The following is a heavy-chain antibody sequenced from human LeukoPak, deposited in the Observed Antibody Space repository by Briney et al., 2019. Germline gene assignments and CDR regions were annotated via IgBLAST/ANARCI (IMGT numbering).Heavy chain of an antibody. V-gene: IGHV4-59*01. J-gene: IGHJ4*02. CDR3: ARTTYHYDSSAYYSGYFDY. CDR2: IYYSGSI. D-gene: IGHD3-22*01. CDR1: GGSFSDYY. Sequence: SETLSLTCTVSGGSFSDYYWSWIRQHPGKGLEWIGYIYYSGSINYNPSLKSRVTISVDTSKNQFSLKLTSVTAADTAVYYCARTTYHYDSSAYYSGYFDYWGQGTLVTVS.